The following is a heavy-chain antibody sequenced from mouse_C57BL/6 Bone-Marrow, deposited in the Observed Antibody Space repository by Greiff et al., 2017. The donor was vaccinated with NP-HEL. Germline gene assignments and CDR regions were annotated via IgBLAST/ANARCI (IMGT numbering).Heavy chain of an antibody. V-gene: IGHV14-4*01. CDR2: IDPENGDT. D-gene: IGHD1-1*01. CDR3: TTLFITTVVASSYYAMDY. Sequence: VQLQQSGAELVRPGASVKLSCTASGFNIKDDYMHWVKQRPEQGLEWIGWIDPENGDTEYASKFQGKAPITADTSSNTAYLQLSSLTSEDTAVYYCTTLFITTVVASSYYAMDYWGQGTSVTVSS. CDR1: GFNIKDDY. J-gene: IGHJ4*01.